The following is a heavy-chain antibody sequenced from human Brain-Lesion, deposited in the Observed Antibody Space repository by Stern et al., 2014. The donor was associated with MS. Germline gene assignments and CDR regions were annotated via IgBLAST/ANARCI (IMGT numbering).Heavy chain of an antibody. CDR3: ARVDCSGTNCFYYYYGMDV. D-gene: IGHD2-2*01. V-gene: IGHV3-21*01. J-gene: IGHJ6*02. Sequence: VQLVQSGGGLVKPGGSLRLSCEASGFTFNSYSMHWVRPAPGKGLEWVSSISVGTDYIYYADSVKGRFTISRDNAKNSLLLQMNALRAEDTGVYYCARVDCSGTNCFYYYYGMDVWGQGTTVTVSS. CDR1: GFTFNSYS. CDR2: ISVGTDYI.